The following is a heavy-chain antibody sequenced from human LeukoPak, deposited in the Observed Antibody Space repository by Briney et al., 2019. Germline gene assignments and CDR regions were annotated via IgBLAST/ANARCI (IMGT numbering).Heavy chain of an antibody. CDR3: ARAGTAEYFQH. V-gene: IGHV4-59*01. CDR2: IYYSGST. J-gene: IGHJ1*01. D-gene: IGHD6-13*01. Sequence: SETLSLTCAVYGGSFSLYYWTWIRQSPGKGLEWIGYIYYSGSTNYNPSLKSRVTISVDTSKNQFSLKLSSVTAADTAVYYCARAGTAEYFQHWGQGTLVTVSS. CDR1: GGSFSLYY.